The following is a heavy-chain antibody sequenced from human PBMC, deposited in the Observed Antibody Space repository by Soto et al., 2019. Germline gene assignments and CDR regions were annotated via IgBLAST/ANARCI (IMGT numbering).Heavy chain of an antibody. CDR3: ARGRHGITMVRGVIDY. J-gene: IGHJ4*02. V-gene: IGHV1-8*01. CDR2: MNPNSGNT. CDR1: GYTFTSYD. Sequence: QVQLVQSGAEVQKPGASVKVSCKASGYTFTSYDINWVRQATGQGLEWMGWMNPNSGNTGYAQKFQGRVTMTRNTSISTAYMELSSLRSEDTAVYYCARGRHGITMVRGVIDYWGQGTLVTVSS. D-gene: IGHD3-10*01.